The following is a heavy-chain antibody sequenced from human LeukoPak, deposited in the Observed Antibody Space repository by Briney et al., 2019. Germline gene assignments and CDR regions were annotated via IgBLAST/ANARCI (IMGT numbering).Heavy chain of an antibody. CDR2: ISGYNGNT. V-gene: IGHV1-18*01. Sequence: GASVKVSCKASGYTFTSYGITWVRQAPGQGLEWMGWISGYNGNTNYAQKFQGRVTMTTDTSTSTAFMEMRSLRSDDTAVYYCAGERGEEYSSGWYKTNYFYNWGQGIRVTVSS. CDR1: GYTFTSYG. CDR3: AGERGEEYSSGWYKTNYFYN. D-gene: IGHD6-19*01. J-gene: IGHJ4*02.